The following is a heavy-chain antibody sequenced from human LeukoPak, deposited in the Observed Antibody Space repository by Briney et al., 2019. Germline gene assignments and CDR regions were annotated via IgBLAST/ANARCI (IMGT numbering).Heavy chain of an antibody. CDR3: GRDALVGYLSFYYMDV. V-gene: IGHV4-59*11. Sequence: PSETLSLTCTVSGGPIISHYWTWIRQSPVKGLEWIGDISNSGSTCYNPSLKSRVTISIDTSKNQFSLKLSSVTAADTAVYYCGRDALVGYLSFYYMDVWGKGTTVTVSS. D-gene: IGHD2-15*01. CDR1: GGPIISHY. J-gene: IGHJ6*03. CDR2: ISNSGST.